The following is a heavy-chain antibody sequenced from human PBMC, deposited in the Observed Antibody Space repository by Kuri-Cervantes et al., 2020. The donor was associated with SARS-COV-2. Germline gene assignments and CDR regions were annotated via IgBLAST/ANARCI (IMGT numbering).Heavy chain of an antibody. V-gene: IGHV3-23*01. J-gene: IGHJ5*02. CDR2: ISGSGGST. Sequence: GESLKISCAASGFTLSSYAMSWVRQAPGKGLEWVSAISGSGGSTYYADSVKGRFTISRDNSKNTLYLQMNSLRAEDTAVYYCAKEGFISALGGWFDPWGQGTLVTVSS. CDR3: AKEGFISALGGWFDP. CDR1: GFTLSSYA. D-gene: IGHD1-26*01.